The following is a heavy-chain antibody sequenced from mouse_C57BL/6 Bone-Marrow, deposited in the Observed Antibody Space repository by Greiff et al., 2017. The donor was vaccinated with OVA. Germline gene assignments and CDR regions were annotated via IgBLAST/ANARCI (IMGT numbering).Heavy chain of an antibody. Sequence: VQLQQSGPELVKPGASVKISCKASGYTFTDYYMNWVMQSHGKSLEWIGDINPNNGGTSYNQKFKGKDTLTVDKSSSTAYMELRSLTSEDSAVYYCASEESYFYYFDYWGQGTTLTVAS. V-gene: IGHV1-26*01. CDR2: INPNNGGT. CDR3: ASEESYFYYFDY. J-gene: IGHJ2*01. CDR1: GYTFTDYY. D-gene: IGHD1-1*01.